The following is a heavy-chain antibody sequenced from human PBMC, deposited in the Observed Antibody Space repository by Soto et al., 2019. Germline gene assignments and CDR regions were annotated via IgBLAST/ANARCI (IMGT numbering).Heavy chain of an antibody. Sequence: GASVKVFCKASGYTFTTHYMHWVRQAPGQGLEWMGIINPSGGRTTYALKFQGRVTMTSDTSTDTVYVELTSLRSEDTAIYYCARAGENYGSGTFSPPLRYYFNSWGQGTLVTVSS. D-gene: IGHD3-10*01. CDR1: GYTFTTHY. J-gene: IGHJ4*02. CDR2: INPSGGRT. CDR3: ARAGENYGSGTFSPPLRYYFNS. V-gene: IGHV1-46*01.